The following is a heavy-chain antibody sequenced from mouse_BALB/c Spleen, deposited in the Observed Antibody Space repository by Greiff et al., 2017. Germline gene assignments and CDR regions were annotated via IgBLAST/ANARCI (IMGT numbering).Heavy chain of an antibody. CDR3: TRGRGNYDYAMDY. CDR2: IYPGSGST. J-gene: IGHJ4*01. Sequence: KQPGSELVRPGASVKLSCKASGYTFTSYWMHWVKQRPGQGLEWIGNIYPGSGSTNYDEKFKSKATLTVDTSSSTAYMQLSSLTSEDSAVYYCTRGRGNYDYAMDYWGQGTSVTVSS. D-gene: IGHD2-1*01. CDR1: GYTFTSYW. V-gene: IGHV1S22*01.